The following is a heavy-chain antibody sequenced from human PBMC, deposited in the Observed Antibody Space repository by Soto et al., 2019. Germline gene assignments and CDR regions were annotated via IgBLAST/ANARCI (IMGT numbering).Heavy chain of an antibody. CDR1: GYSFTSYW. D-gene: IGHD3-22*01. Sequence: PGESLKISCKGSGYSFTSYWIGWVRQMPGKGLEWMGIIYPGDSDTRYSPSFQGQVTISADKSISTAYLQWSSLKASDTAMYYCAGSNHPPGYYYDSSGYYPDAFDIWGQGTMVTVSS. J-gene: IGHJ3*02. V-gene: IGHV5-51*01. CDR3: AGSNHPPGYYYDSSGYYPDAFDI. CDR2: IYPGDSDT.